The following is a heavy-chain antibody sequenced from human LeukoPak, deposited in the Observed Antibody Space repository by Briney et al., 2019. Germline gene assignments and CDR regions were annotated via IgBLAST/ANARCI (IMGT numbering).Heavy chain of an antibody. J-gene: IGHJ1*01. CDR3: ARDDRYSSSSGYFQH. V-gene: IGHV4-59*01. CDR1: GGSISSYY. CDR2: IYYSGST. Sequence: KSSETLSLTCTVSGGSISSYYWSWIRQPSGKGLEWIGYIYYSGSTNSNPSLKSRVTISVDTSKDQFSLKLSSVTAADTAVYYCARDDRYSSSSGYFQHWGQGTLVTVSS. D-gene: IGHD6-6*01.